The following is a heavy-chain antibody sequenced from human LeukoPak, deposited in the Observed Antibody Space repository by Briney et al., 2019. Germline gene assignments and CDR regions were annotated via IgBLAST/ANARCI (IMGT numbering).Heavy chain of an antibody. CDR3: ARRTPSGYDFDWYFDL. J-gene: IGHJ2*01. CDR1: GYSFTNYW. V-gene: IGHV5-51*01. D-gene: IGHD5-12*01. CDR2: IYYDDSET. Sequence: GESLKISCKGGGYSFTNYWIVWVRQMPGKGLEWMGVIYYDDSETQYSPSFQGQVTISVDKSISTVYLQWSALKASDTAMYYCARRTPSGYDFDWYFDLWGRGTLVTVSS.